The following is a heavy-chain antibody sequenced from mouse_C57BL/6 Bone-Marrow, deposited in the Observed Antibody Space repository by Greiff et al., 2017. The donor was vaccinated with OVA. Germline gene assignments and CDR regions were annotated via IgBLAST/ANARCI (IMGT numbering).Heavy chain of an antibody. V-gene: IGHV1-85*01. D-gene: IGHD1-1*02. CDR3: ASELFYWNVDG. CDR1: GYTFTSYD. J-gene: IGHJ1*03. Sequence: QVQLQQSGPELVKPGASVKLSCKASGYTFTSYDINWVKQRPGQGLEWIGWIYPRDGSTSYNEKFKGKATLTVDTSSSTAYMELHSLTSEDSAVYFCASELFYWNVDGWGTGTTDSVTS. CDR2: IYPRDGST.